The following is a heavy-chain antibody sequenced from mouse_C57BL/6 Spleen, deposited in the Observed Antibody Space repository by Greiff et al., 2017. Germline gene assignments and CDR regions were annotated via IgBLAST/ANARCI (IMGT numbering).Heavy chain of an antibody. CDR2: IDPSDSYT. CDR3: ARLKEGAYGRDAMDY. CDR1: GYTFTSYW. D-gene: IGHD1-2*01. J-gene: IGHJ4*01. V-gene: IGHV1-69*01. Sequence: VQLQQSGAELVMPGASVKLSCKASGYTFTSYWMHWVKQRPGQGLEWIGEIDPSDSYTNYNQKFKGKSTLTVDKASSTAYMQLSSLTSEDSAVYYCARLKEGAYGRDAMDYWGQGTSVTVSS.